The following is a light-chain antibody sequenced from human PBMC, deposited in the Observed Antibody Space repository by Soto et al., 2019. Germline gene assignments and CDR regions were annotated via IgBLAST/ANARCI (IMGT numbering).Light chain of an antibody. V-gene: IGKV3-15*01. CDR1: QSVRSD. J-gene: IGKJ1*01. CDR3: QQFHNWPRT. Sequence: EILMTQSPATLSVSPGERATLSCRASQSVRSDLAWYQQKPGQAPRLLIYGASTRAAGIPARFSGSGSGTEFTLTITSLQSEDFAVYYCQQFHNWPRTFGQGTKVDIK. CDR2: GAS.